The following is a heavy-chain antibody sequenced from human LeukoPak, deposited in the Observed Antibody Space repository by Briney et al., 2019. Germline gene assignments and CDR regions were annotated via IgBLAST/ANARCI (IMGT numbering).Heavy chain of an antibody. J-gene: IGHJ4*02. Sequence: SETLSPTCTVSGGSISSYYWSWIRQPPGKGLDWIGYIYHTGTTNYNPSLKSRVTMSVDTSKNQFSLKLSSVTAADTAVYYCARQNPAAEGQGLDHWGQGALVTVSS. CDR3: ARQNPAAEGQGLDH. D-gene: IGHD6-13*01. V-gene: IGHV4-59*08. CDR2: IYHTGTT. CDR1: GGSISSYY.